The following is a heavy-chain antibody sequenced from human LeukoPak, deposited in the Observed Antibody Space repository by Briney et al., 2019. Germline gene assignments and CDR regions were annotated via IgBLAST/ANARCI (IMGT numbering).Heavy chain of an antibody. Sequence: SETLSLTCTVSGGSISSTDYYWGWIRQPPGKGLEWIGSIYYSGSTYYNPSLQSRVTVSVDTSKNQFSLKLSSVTAADTAVYYCARHLGAIRGGFDSRGQGTLVTVSP. J-gene: IGHJ4*02. CDR3: ARHLGAIRGGFDS. CDR1: GGSISSTDYY. V-gene: IGHV4-39*01. D-gene: IGHD1-26*01. CDR2: IYYSGST.